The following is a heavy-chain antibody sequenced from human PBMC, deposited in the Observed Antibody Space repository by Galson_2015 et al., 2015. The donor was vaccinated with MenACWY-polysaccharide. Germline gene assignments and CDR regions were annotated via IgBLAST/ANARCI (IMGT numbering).Heavy chain of an antibody. CDR1: GIKASGNTFSGSG. J-gene: IGHJ3*01. Sequence: SLRLSCAASGIKASGNTFSGSGMHWVRQAPGKGLEWLAVIQYDGSNKVYADSVKGRFSISRDNSKNTLYLEMKSLRADDTAVYYCAREGSRIVFHAFDFWGQGTMVTV. D-gene: IGHD2-21*01. CDR2: IQYDGSNK. CDR3: AREGSRIVFHAFDF. V-gene: IGHV3-33*01.